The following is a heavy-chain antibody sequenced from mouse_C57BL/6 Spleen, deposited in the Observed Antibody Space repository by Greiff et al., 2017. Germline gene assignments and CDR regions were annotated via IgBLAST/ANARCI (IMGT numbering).Heavy chain of an antibody. CDR1: GYTFTSYW. CDR2: IYTGNSDT. D-gene: IGHD1-1*01. Sequence: SGTVLARPGASVKMSCKTSGYTFTSYWMHWVQQRPGQGLEWIGAIYTGNSDTSYNQKFKGKAKLTAVTSASTAYMELSILTNEDSAVYYCTRSTTVDYSAMDYWGQGTSVTVSS. CDR3: TRSTTVDYSAMDY. J-gene: IGHJ4*01. V-gene: IGHV1-5*01.